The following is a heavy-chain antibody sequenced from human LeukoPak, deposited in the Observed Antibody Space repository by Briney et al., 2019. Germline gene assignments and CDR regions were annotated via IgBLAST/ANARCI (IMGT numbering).Heavy chain of an antibody. CDR1: GFTFSDSS. CDR2: IVLVTGNT. CDR3: AASFSRFEN. Sequence: ASVKVSCKTSGFTFSDSSIQWVRQARGQRLEWVGWIVLVTGNTNSAQKFQDRVTITRDMTTTTAYMELSSRTAEDTAVYYCAASFSRFENWGQGTLVTVSS. J-gene: IGHJ4*02. V-gene: IGHV1-58*02.